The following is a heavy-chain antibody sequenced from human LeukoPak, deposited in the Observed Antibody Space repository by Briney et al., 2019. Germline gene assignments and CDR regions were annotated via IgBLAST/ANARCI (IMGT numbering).Heavy chain of an antibody. D-gene: IGHD1-20*01. CDR2: ISAYNGNT. CDR3: ARVGYNFPQFDY. V-gene: IGHV1-18*01. J-gene: IGHJ4*02. CDR1: GYTFTSYG. Sequence: ASVKVSCKASGYTFTSYGISWVRQAPGQGLEWMGWISAYNGNTNYAQKFQGRVTITADESTSTAYMELSSLRSEDTAVYYCARVGYNFPQFDYWGQGTLVTVSS.